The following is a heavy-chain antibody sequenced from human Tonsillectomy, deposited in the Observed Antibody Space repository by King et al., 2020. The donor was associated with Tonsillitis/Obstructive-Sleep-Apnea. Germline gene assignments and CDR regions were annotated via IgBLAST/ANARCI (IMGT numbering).Heavy chain of an antibody. V-gene: IGHV4-59*01. CDR1: GGSISSYY. CDR2: IYYSGST. CDR3: ARDRAGIAVAGNYYYMDV. Sequence: VQLQESGPGLVKPSETLSLTCTVSGGSISSYYWSWIRQPPGKGLEWIGYIYYSGSTNYNPSLKSRVTISEDTSKNQFSLKLSSVTAADTAVYYCARDRAGIAVAGNYYYMDVWGKGTTVTVSS. J-gene: IGHJ6*03. D-gene: IGHD6-19*01.